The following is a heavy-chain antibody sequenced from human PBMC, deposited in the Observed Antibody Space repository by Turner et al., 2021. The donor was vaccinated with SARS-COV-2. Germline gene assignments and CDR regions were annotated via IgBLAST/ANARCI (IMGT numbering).Heavy chain of an antibody. CDR1: GFIFTQYP. Sequence: DVQLVESGGGLVGPGGSLRLSCTASGFIFTQYPMNWVRQAPGKGLEWVSSLNSAATYLKYADSVKGRFTISRDDSKNSVYLQMNSLRVEDTGVYYCARGGEGLGRPPDFWGQGTLVTVSS. D-gene: IGHD2-21*01. CDR2: LNSAATYL. V-gene: IGHV3-21*01. CDR3: ARGGEGLGRPPDF. J-gene: IGHJ3*01.